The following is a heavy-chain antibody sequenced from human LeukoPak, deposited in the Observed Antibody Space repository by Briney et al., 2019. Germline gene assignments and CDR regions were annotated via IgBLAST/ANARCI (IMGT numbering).Heavy chain of an antibody. CDR2: MNHYSGNT. J-gene: IGHJ4*02. CDR3: GRQGLGFDY. Sequence: AVKVSCQASGCTFPKYDINWVRQATAQALEWMGWMNHYSGNTDYAQKLQGRVTMTRKTSITTAYMELSSLRSEDTAVYYCGRQGLGFDYWGPRTLVTVSS. D-gene: IGHD3-22*01. CDR1: GCTFPKYD. V-gene: IGHV1-8*01.